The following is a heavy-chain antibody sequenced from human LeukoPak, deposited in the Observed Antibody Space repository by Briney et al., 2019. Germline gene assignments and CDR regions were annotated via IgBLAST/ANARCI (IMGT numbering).Heavy chain of an antibody. Sequence: ASVKVSCKASGYTFTSYDINWVRQATGQGLEWMGWMNPNSGNTGYAQKFQGRVTMTRNTSISTAYMELSRLRSDDTAVYYCAINPTTGTTTPFDYWGQGTLVTVSS. CDR1: GYTFTSYD. D-gene: IGHD1-1*01. J-gene: IGHJ4*02. CDR3: AINPTTGTTTPFDY. V-gene: IGHV1-8*01. CDR2: MNPNSGNT.